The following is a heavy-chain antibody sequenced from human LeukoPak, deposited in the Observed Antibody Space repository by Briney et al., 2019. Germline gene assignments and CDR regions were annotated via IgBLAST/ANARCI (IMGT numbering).Heavy chain of an antibody. CDR1: GGSISSYY. Sequence: SETLPLTCTVSGGSISSYYWSWIRQPPGKGLEWIGYIYYSGSTNYNPSLKSRVTISVDTSKNQFSLKLSSVTAADTAVYYCAREEAAMVYYYWGQGTLVTVSS. J-gene: IGHJ4*02. D-gene: IGHD5-18*01. CDR3: AREEAAMVYYY. CDR2: IYYSGST. V-gene: IGHV4-59*01.